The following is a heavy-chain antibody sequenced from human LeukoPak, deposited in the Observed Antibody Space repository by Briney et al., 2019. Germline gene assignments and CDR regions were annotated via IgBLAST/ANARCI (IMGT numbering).Heavy chain of an antibody. CDR2: ISSNGGST. Sequence: GGSLRLSCAASGFTFGSYAIHWVRQGPGKGLEYVSAISSNGGSTYYANSVKGRFTISRDNSKNTLYLQMGSLREDDMAVYYCARDWGPELRLAFDIWGQGTMVSVSS. V-gene: IGHV3-64*01. CDR3: ARDWGPELRLAFDI. CDR1: GFTFGSYA. D-gene: IGHD1-7*01. J-gene: IGHJ3*02.